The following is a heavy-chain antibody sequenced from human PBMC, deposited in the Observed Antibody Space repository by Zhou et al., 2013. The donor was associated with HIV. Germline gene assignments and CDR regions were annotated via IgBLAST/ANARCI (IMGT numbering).Heavy chain of an antibody. V-gene: IGHV1-3*01. CDR3: ARTSSATTVGXTKPFDI. D-gene: IGHD1-26*01. CDR2: INGGNGNT. Sequence: QVQVEQSGTEVAKPGASVKVSCRASGDTFTSYALHWVRQAPGQSLEWMGWINGGNGNTKYSQKFQGRVTITSDTSASSAYMELSSLSSADTAVYYCARTSSATTVGXTKPFDIWAKGQWSPSL. CDR1: GDTFTSYA. J-gene: IGHJ3*02.